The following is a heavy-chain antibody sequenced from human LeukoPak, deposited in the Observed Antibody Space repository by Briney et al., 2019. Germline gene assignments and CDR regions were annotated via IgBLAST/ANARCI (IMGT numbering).Heavy chain of an antibody. V-gene: IGHV3-30*04. D-gene: IGHD3-22*01. CDR1: GFTFSSYE. J-gene: IGHJ3*02. CDR3: ARAPMSYDSSGFGGAFDI. CDR2: ISYDGGNK. Sequence: GGSLRLSCAASGFTFSSYEMTWVRQAPGKGLEWVSYISYDGGNKYYADSVKDRFTISRDNSKNTMYLQMNSLRAEDTAMYYCARAPMSYDSSGFGGAFDIWGQGTMVTVSS.